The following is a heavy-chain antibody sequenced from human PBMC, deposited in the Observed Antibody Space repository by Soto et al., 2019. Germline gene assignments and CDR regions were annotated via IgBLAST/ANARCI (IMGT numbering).Heavy chain of an antibody. CDR3: ARGASSVTTFYFDL. V-gene: IGHV1-3*01. Sequence: QVQVVQSGAEVKKPGASVKVSCKASGYTFTSYAMHWVRQAPGQRLEWMGWINPGNGNTKNSRKFRGRVTLTLDTFASTAYMQLSSLRSEDTAVYYCARGASSVTTFYFDLWGRGTLVTVSS. J-gene: IGHJ2*01. CDR2: INPGNGNT. CDR1: GYTFTSYA. D-gene: IGHD4-17*01.